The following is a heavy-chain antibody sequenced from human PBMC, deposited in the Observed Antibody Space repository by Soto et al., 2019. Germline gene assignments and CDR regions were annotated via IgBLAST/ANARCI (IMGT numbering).Heavy chain of an antibody. CDR3: ARVTMYYYDCSGYSPEDY. CDR2: ISSSSSYI. D-gene: IGHD3-22*01. J-gene: IGHJ4*02. CDR1: GFTFSSYS. V-gene: IGHV3-21*01. Sequence: EVPLVESGGGLVKPGGSLRLSFAASGFTFSSYSMNWVRQAPGKGLEWVSSISSSSSYIYYADSVKGRFTISRDNGKNSLYLQMNSLRAEDTAVYYCARVTMYYYDCSGYSPEDYWGQGTLVTVSS.